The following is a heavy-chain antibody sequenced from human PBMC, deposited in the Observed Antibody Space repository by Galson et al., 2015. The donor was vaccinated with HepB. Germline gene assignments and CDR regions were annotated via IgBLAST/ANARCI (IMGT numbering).Heavy chain of an antibody. D-gene: IGHD1-26*01. V-gene: IGHV3-23*01. Sequence: SLRLSCAASGFTFSAYAMTWVRQAPGKGLEWVSTISGFGDETYYAEPVRGRFTISRDNSKNTVFLEITNLRGEDTALYYCPHPGLLMPTSPHDHWGQGTLVTVSS. CDR2: ISGFGDET. CDR1: GFTFSAYA. J-gene: IGHJ4*02. CDR3: PHPGLLMPTSPHDH.